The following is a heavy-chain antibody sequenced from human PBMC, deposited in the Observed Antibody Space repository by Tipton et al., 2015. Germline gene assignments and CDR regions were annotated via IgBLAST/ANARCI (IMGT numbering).Heavy chain of an antibody. V-gene: IGHV3-48*01. Sequence: GSLRLSCAASGFTFSRYSMNWVRQAPGKGLEWVSYIGRSGRPIYYADSVKGRFTISTENAKNSLYLQMNSLRAEDTAVYYCAREGLKYGEFDYWGQGTLVTVSP. CDR2: IGRSGRPI. CDR1: GFTFSRYS. CDR3: AREGLKYGEFDY. J-gene: IGHJ4*02. D-gene: IGHD4-17*01.